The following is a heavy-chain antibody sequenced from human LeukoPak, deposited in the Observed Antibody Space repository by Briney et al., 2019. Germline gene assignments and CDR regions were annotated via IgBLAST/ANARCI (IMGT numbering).Heavy chain of an antibody. Sequence: RSGGSLRLSCAASGFTFSSYSMNWVRQAPGKGLEWIGEINHSGSTNYNPSLKSRATISVDTSKNQFSLKLSSVTAADTAVYYCARLRGSGWSDRDYYFDYWGQGTLVTVSS. D-gene: IGHD6-19*01. CDR2: INHSGST. CDR3: ARLRGSGWSDRDYYFDY. CDR1: GFTFSSYS. J-gene: IGHJ4*02. V-gene: IGHV4-34*01.